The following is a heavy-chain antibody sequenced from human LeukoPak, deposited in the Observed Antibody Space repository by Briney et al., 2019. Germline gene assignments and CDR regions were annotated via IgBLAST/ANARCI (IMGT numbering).Heavy chain of an antibody. Sequence: GGSLRLSCAASGFTFSSYWMSWVRQAPGKGLEWVANIKQDGSEKYYVDSVKGRFTISRDNAKNSLFLQMNSLRAEDTAVYFCATDDLKNRGYYNIEDWGQGTLVTVSP. J-gene: IGHJ4*02. D-gene: IGHD3-22*01. V-gene: IGHV3-7*04. CDR3: ATDDLKNRGYYNIED. CDR1: GFTFSSYW. CDR2: IKQDGSEK.